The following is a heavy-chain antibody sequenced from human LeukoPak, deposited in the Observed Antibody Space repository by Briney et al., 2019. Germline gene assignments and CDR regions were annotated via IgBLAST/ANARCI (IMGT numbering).Heavy chain of an antibody. V-gene: IGHV3-30*03. Sequence: PGRSLRLSCAASGFTFSSYGMHWVRQAPGKGLEWVAVISYDGSNKYYADSVKGRFTISRDNSKNTLYLQMNSLRAEDTAVYFAWVRFFDYWGQGTLVTVSS. J-gene: IGHJ4*02. CDR1: GFTFSSYG. CDR3: WVRFFDY. CDR2: ISYDGSNK. D-gene: IGHD2-21*01.